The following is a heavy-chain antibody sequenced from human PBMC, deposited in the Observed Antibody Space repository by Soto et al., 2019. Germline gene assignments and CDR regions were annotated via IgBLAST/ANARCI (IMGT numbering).Heavy chain of an antibody. CDR3: ARHGRPAAIQFYYYYGMDV. D-gene: IGHD2-2*01. J-gene: IGHJ6*02. CDR2: IYYSGST. V-gene: IGHV4-39*01. CDR1: GGSISSSSYY. Sequence: SETLSLTCTVSGGSISSSSYYWGWIRQPPGKGLEWIGSIYYSGSTYYYPSLKSRVTISVDTSKNQFSLKLSSVTAADSAVYYCARHGRPAAIQFYYYYGMDVWGQGTTVT.